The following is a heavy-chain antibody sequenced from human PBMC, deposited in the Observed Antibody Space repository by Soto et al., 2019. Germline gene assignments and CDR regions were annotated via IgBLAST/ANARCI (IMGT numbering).Heavy chain of an antibody. CDR1: GFTFDDYA. CDR2: ISWNSGRI. Sequence: GGSLRLSCAASGFTFDDYAMHWVRQAPGKGLEWVSGISWNSGRIGYADSVKGRFTISRDNAKNSLYLQMNSLRAEDTALYYCAKDFVAVYCSSTSCPEVVAFDIWGQGTMVTVSS. D-gene: IGHD2-2*01. J-gene: IGHJ3*02. V-gene: IGHV3-9*01. CDR3: AKDFVAVYCSSTSCPEVVAFDI.